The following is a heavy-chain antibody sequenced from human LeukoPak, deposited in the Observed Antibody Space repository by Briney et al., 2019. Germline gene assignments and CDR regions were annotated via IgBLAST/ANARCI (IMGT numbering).Heavy chain of an antibody. CDR1: GGSIRSYY. J-gene: IGHJ4*02. CDR2: IYISGST. CDR3: ARAPEFRSGWLHDY. V-gene: IGHV4-4*07. Sequence: SETLSLTCTVSGGSIRSYYWSWIRQPAEKGLEWIGRIYISGSTNYNPSLKSRVTMSVDTSKRQFSLKLSSVTAADTAVYYCARAPEFRSGWLHDYWGQGTLVTVSS. D-gene: IGHD6-19*01.